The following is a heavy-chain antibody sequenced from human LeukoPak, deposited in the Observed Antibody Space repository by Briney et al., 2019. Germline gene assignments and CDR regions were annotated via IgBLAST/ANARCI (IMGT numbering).Heavy chain of an antibody. CDR1: GFTLRNYW. D-gene: IGHD2-21*02. CDR2: INGDGTSA. CDR3: ARVAYCGGDCYSLDYYYMDV. V-gene: IGHV3-74*01. Sequence: GGSLRLSCAASGFTLRNYWMHWVRQTPGRGLLWVSRINGDGTSATYAGSAKGRLTISRDNAKNTLYLQMNSLRAEDTAVYYCARVAYCGGDCYSLDYYYMDVWGKGTTVTVSS. J-gene: IGHJ6*03.